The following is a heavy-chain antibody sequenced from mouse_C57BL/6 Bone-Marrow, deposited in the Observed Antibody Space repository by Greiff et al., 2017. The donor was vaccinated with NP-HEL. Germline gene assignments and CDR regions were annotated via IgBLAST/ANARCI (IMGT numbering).Heavy chain of an antibody. CDR3: STGRGGYYYAMDY. D-gene: IGHD4-1*01. CDR1: GFTFTDYY. CDR2: IRNKANGYTT. V-gene: IGHV7-3*01. J-gene: IGHJ4*01. Sequence: EVKLVESGGGLVQPGGSLSLSCAASGFTFTDYYMSWVRQPPGKALEWLGFIRNKANGYTTEYSASVKGRFTISRDNSQSILYLQMNALRAEDRATYYCSTGRGGYYYAMDYWGQGTSVTVSS.